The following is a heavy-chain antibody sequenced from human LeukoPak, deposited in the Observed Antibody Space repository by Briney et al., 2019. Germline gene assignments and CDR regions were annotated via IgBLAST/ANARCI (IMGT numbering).Heavy chain of an antibody. CDR1: GFIFSSYW. CDR2: INSDGSST. Sequence: GGSLRLSCAASGFIFSSYWMHWVRQAPGKGLVWASRINSDGSSTSYADSVKGRFTIPRDNAKNTLYLQMNSLRAEDTAVYYCARRVVVPAAPYYFDYWGQGTLVTVSS. V-gene: IGHV3-74*01. J-gene: IGHJ4*02. D-gene: IGHD2-2*01. CDR3: ARRVVVPAAPYYFDY.